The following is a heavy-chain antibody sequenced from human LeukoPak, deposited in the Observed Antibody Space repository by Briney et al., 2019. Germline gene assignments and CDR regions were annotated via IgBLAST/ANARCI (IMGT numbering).Heavy chain of an antibody. J-gene: IGHJ4*02. CDR2: IYYSGST. V-gene: IGHV4-31*03. CDR1: SGSISGGGYY. Sequence: SQTLSLTCTVSSGSISGGGYYWSWIRQHPGKGLEWIGYIYYSGSTYYNPSLKSRVTISVDTSKNQFSLKLSSVTAADTAVYYCASLLISSGDYWGQGTLVTVSS. D-gene: IGHD6-25*01. CDR3: ASLLISSGDY.